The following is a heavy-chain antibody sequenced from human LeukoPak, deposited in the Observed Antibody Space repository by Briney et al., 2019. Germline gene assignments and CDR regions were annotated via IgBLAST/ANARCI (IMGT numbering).Heavy chain of an antibody. CDR3: ARDCGYSGYDFCSDY. J-gene: IGHJ4*02. CDR1: GYTFTSYY. V-gene: IGHV1-69*13. CDR2: IIPIFGTA. Sequence: ASVKVSCKASGYTFTSYYMHWVRQAPGQGLEWMGGIIPIFGTANYAQKFQGRVTITADESTSTAYMELSSLRSEDTAVYYCARDCGYSGYDFCSDYWGQGTLVTVSS. D-gene: IGHD5-12*01.